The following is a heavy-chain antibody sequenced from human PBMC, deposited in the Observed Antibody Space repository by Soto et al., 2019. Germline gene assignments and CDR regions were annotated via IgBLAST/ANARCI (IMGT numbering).Heavy chain of an antibody. CDR2: IYYSGST. D-gene: IGHD6-19*01. CDR1: GGSISSGGYY. V-gene: IGHV4-31*03. CDR3: VGDQGGAGPLNAFEI. J-gene: IGHJ3*02. Sequence: SETLSLTCTVSGGSISSGGYYWSWIRQHPGKGLEWIGYIYYSGSTYYNPSLKSRVTISVDTSKNQFSLKLSSVTAADTAVYYCVGDQGGAGPLNAFEIWSQGTMVTVSS.